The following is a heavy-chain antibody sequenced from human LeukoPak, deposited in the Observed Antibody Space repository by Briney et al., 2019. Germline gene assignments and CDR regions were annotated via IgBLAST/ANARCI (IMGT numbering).Heavy chain of an antibody. CDR3: AGYYDILTGRPFDY. V-gene: IGHV4-34*01. Sequence: SGTLSLTCAVYGGSFSGYYWSWIRQPPGKGLEWIGEINHSGSTNYNPSLKSRVTISVDTSKNQFSLKLSSVTAADTAVYYCAGYYDILTGRPFDYWGQGTLVTVSS. D-gene: IGHD3-9*01. CDR1: GGSFSGYY. CDR2: INHSGST. J-gene: IGHJ4*02.